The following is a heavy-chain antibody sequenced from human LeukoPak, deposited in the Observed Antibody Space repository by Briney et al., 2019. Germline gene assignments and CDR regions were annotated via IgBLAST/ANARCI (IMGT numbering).Heavy chain of an antibody. Sequence: PSETLSLTCTVSGGSVSSGSYYWSWIRQPPGKGLEWIGYIYYSGSTNYNPSLKSRVTISVDTSKNQFSLKLNSVTAADTAVYYCVKEASKTFGIYTADYWGQGTLVTVSS. V-gene: IGHV4-61*01. D-gene: IGHD3-16*01. CDR2: IYYSGST. CDR3: VKEASKTFGIYTADY. J-gene: IGHJ4*02. CDR1: GGSVSSGSYY.